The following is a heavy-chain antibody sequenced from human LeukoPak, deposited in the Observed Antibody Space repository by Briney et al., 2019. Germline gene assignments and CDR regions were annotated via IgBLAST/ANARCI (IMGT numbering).Heavy chain of an antibody. J-gene: IGHJ4*02. D-gene: IGHD2-2*01. CDR3: ARLYCSSSSCYGEIDY. Sequence: PGGSLRLSCAASGFTFSSYSMKWVRQAPGKGLEWVSYISSSSSTIYYADSVKGRFTISRDNAKNSLYLQMNSLRAEDTAVYYCARLYCSSSSCYGEIDYWGQGTLVTVSS. CDR1: GFTFSSYS. CDR2: ISSSSSTI. V-gene: IGHV3-48*01.